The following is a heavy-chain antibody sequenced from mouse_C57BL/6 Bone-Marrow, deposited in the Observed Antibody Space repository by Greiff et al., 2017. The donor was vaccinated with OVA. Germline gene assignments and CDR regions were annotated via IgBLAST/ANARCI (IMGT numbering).Heavy chain of an antibody. V-gene: IGHV14-4*01. J-gene: IGHJ4*01. D-gene: IGHD1-1*01. CDR1: GFNIKDDY. CDR2: IDPENGDT. CDR3: TEGPITTVVATNAMDY. Sequence: VQLQQSGAELVRPGASVKLSCTASGFNIKDDYMHWVKQRPEQGLEWIGWIDPENGDTEYASKFQGKATITADTSSNTAYLQLSRLTSEDTAVYYCTEGPITTVVATNAMDYWGQGTSVTVSS.